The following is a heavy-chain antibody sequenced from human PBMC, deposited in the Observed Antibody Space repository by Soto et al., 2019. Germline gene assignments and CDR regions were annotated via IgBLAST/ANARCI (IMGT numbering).Heavy chain of an antibody. J-gene: IGHJ5*02. V-gene: IGHV3-21*01. CDR2: VSSSSSYI. CDR1: GFTFSSYS. D-gene: IGHD1-7*01. CDR3: ARIELGRSLYNWLHP. Sequence: PGGSLRLSCAASGFTFSSYSMNWVRQAPGKGLEWVSSVSSSSSYIYYADSVKGRFTISRDNAKNSLYLQMNSLRAEDTAVYYCARIELGRSLYNWLHPWGQGTIVTVSS.